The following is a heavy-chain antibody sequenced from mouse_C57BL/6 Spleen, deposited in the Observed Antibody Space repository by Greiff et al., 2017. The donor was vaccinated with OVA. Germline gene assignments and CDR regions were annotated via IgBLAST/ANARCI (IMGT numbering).Heavy chain of an antibody. CDR2: IDPSDSET. Sequence: QVQLQQPGAELVRPGSSVKLSCKASGYTFTSYWMHWVKQRPIQGLEWIGNIDPSDSETHYNQKFKDKATLTVDKSSSTAYMQRSSLTSEDSAVYYCARSITTVVATPYAMDYWGQGTSVTVSS. V-gene: IGHV1-52*01. D-gene: IGHD1-1*01. CDR3: ARSITTVVATPYAMDY. CDR1: GYTFTSYW. J-gene: IGHJ4*01.